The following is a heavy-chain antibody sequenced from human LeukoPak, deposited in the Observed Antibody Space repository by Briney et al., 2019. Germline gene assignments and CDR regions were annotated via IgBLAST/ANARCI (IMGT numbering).Heavy chain of an antibody. J-gene: IGHJ5*02. CDR1: GFNFSTYS. CDR3: AKDRRVKEGWFDP. D-gene: IGHD3-10*01. CDR2: IRSSGSHT. V-gene: IGHV3-48*01. Sequence: GGSLRLSCAVSGFNFSTYSMNWVRQAPGKGLEWVSYIRSSGSHTFYADSVRGRFTISRDNSKNTLYLQMNSLRAEDTAVYYCAKDRRVKEGWFDPWGQGTLVTVSS.